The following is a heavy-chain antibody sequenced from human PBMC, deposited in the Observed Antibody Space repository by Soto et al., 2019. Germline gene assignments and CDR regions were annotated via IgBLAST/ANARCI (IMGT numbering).Heavy chain of an antibody. CDR3: ARDQSNYYHSSRYYSWFDP. J-gene: IGHJ5*01. Sequence: SETLSLTCTVSGGSISSYYWCWIRQPPGQGLERTGHLYYSGRTNYNPCPKSRVTISVVSSKNYFSLMLSSVTAADTAVSYCARDQSNYYHSSRYYSWFDPWGQGTLVTVSS. CDR2: LYYSGRT. CDR1: GGSISSYY. D-gene: IGHD3-22*01. V-gene: IGHV4-59*01.